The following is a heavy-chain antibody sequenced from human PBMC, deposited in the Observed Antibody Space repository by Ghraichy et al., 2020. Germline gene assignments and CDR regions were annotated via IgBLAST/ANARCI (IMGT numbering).Heavy chain of an antibody. V-gene: IGHV4-34*01. Sequence: SETLSLTCAVYGGSFSGYYWSWIRQPPGKGLEWIGEINHSGSTNYNPSLKSRVTISVDTSKNQFSLKLSSVTAADTAVYYCARGMATPPQQLVPGGFDYCGQGTLVTFSS. D-gene: IGHD6-13*01. J-gene: IGHJ4*02. CDR1: GGSFSGYY. CDR2: INHSGST. CDR3: ARGMATPPQQLVPGGFDY.